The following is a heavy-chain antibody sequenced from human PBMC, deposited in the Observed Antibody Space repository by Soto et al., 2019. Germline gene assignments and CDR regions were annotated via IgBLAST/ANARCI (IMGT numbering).Heavy chain of an antibody. CDR2: ISGSGGST. V-gene: IGHV3-23*01. CDR3: AKVGFDYDILTGYDAFDI. Sequence: GGSLRLSCAASGFTFSSYDMSWVRQAPGKGLEWVSAISGSGGSTYYADSVKGRFTISRDNSKNTLYLQMNSLRAEDTAVYYCAKVGFDYDILTGYDAFDIWGQGTMVTVSS. J-gene: IGHJ3*02. D-gene: IGHD3-9*01. CDR1: GFTFSSYD.